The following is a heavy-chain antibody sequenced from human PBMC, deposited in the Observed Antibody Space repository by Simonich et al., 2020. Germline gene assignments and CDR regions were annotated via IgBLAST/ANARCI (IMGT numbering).Heavy chain of an antibody. CDR3: ATDTYSSSWYGGGVY. D-gene: IGHD6-13*01. V-gene: IGHV1-69-2*01. CDR2: VDPEDGET. J-gene: IGHJ4*02. CDR1: GYTFTDYY. Sequence: EVQLVQSGAEVKKPGATVKISCKVSGYTFTDYYMHWVQQAPGKGLEWRGRVDPEDGETIYAEKFKGRVTITAHTSTDTAYMELSSLRSEDTAVYYCATDTYSSSWYGGGVYWGQGTLVTVSS.